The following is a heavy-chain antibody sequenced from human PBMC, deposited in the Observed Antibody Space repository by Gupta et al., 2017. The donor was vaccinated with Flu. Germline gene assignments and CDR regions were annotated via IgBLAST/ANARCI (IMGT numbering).Heavy chain of an antibody. CDR3: ARTIDSGYDYGERYYYYYGMDV. J-gene: IGHJ6*02. D-gene: IGHD5-12*01. Sequence: QVTLKESGPVLVKPTETLTLTCTVSGFSLSNARMGVSWIRPPPGKALEWLAHIFSNDEKSYSTSLKSRLTISKDTSKSQVVLTMTNMDPVDTATYYCARTIDSGYDYGERYYYYYGMDVWGQGTTVTVSS. CDR1: GFSLSNARMG. CDR2: IFSNDEK. V-gene: IGHV2-26*01.